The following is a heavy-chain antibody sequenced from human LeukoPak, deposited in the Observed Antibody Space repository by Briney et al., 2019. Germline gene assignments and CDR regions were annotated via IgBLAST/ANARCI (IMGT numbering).Heavy chain of an antibody. V-gene: IGHV4-59*12. CDR2: IYYSGST. D-gene: IGHD3-22*01. CDR3: ARAHRGYYDSSGYLIDY. CDR1: GGSINRYY. Sequence: SETLSLTCTVSGGSINRYYWTWIRQPPGKGLEWIGYIYYSGSTNYNPSLKSRVTISVDTSKNQFSLKLSSVTAADTAVYYCARAHRGYYDSSGYLIDYWGQGTLVTVSS. J-gene: IGHJ4*02.